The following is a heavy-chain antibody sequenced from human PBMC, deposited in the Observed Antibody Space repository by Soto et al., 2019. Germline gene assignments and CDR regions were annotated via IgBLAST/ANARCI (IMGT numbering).Heavy chain of an antibody. CDR2: ISWNSGSI. Sequence: GGSLRLSCAASGFTFDDYAMHWVRQAPGKGLEWVSGISWNSGSIGYADSVKGRFTISRDNAKNSLYLQMNSLRAEDTALYYCAKDPGYDFWSGYLDYWGQGTLVTVSS. J-gene: IGHJ4*02. CDR1: GFTFDDYA. D-gene: IGHD3-3*01. V-gene: IGHV3-9*01. CDR3: AKDPGYDFWSGYLDY.